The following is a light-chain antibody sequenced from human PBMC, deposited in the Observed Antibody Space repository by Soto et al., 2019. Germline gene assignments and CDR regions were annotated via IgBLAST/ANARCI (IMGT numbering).Light chain of an antibody. CDR3: SSYTNINTRACV. V-gene: IGLV2-14*01. CDR1: SGDIGSYNR. CDR2: EVT. J-gene: IGLJ1*01. Sequence: QSVLTQPASVSGSPGQSITISCTGTSGDIGSYNRVSWYQQHPGKAPKLIIYEVTDRPSGVSHRFSGSKSGNTASLTISGLQAEDDAEYYCSSYTNINTRACVFGTGTKLTVL.